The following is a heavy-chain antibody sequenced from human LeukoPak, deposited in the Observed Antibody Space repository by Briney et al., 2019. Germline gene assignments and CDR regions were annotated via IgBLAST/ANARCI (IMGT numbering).Heavy chain of an antibody. J-gene: IGHJ5*02. Sequence: PSETLSLTCTVSGGSTSSYYWSWIRQPPGKGLEWIGYIYYSGSTNYNPSLKSRVTISVDTSKNQFSLKLSSVTAADTAVYYCARHPSWFDPWGQGTLVTVSS. CDR2: IYYSGST. V-gene: IGHV4-59*08. CDR3: ARHPSWFDP. CDR1: GGSTSSYY.